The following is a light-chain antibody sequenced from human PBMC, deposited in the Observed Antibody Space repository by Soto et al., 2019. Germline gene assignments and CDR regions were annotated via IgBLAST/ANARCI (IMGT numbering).Light chain of an antibody. CDR1: SSDIGGYNS. CDR3: SSYTDTKSLV. V-gene: IGLV2-8*01. Sequence: QSGLAQSPSASGSPGQSVTISCTGTSSDIGGYNSVSWYQQHPGKAPKVMIYDVTKRPSGVPDRFSGSKSGNTASLTVSALQAEDEADYYCSSYTDTKSLVFGTGTKVTVL. CDR2: DVT. J-gene: IGLJ1*01.